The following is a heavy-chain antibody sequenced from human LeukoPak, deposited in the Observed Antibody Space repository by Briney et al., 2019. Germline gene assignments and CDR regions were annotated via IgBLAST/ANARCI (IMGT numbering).Heavy chain of an antibody. CDR2: INYSGST. J-gene: IGHJ4*02. Sequence: SETVSLTCAGYGGSFSWYYWRWIRQPPGKGVEGIGEINYSGSTNYNPSLMRRVTVSVDTSQNQFSLKLASGNAAGTGVDYCARGSGFYTGNRGIDYWGQGTLVTVSS. CDR1: GGSFSWYY. D-gene: IGHD3-10*01. V-gene: IGHV4-34*01. CDR3: ARGSGFYTGNRGIDY.